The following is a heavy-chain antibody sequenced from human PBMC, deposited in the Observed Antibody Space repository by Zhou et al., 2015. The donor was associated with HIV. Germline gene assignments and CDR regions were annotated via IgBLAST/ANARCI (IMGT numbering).Heavy chain of an antibody. Sequence: EEQLVESGGGLVKPGRSLRLSCTASGFTFSSYSMNWVRQAPGKGLEWVSSISSSSSYIYYADSVKGRFTISRDNAKNSLYLQMNSLKTEDTAVYYCARDKGSSGWPYYYYGMDVWGQGTTVTVSS. V-gene: IGHV3-21*04. D-gene: IGHD6-19*01. CDR3: ARDKGSSGWPYYYYGMDV. CDR2: ISSSSSYI. CDR1: GFTFSSYS. J-gene: IGHJ6*02.